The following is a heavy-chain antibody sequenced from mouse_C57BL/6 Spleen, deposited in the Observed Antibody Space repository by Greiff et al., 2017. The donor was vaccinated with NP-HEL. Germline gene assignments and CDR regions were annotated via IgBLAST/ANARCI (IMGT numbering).Heavy chain of an antibody. J-gene: IGHJ1*03. Sequence: QVQLQQPGAELVKPGASVKLSCKASGYTFTSYDINWVKQRPGQGLEWIGWIYPRGGSTKYNEKFKGKATLTVDTSSSTAYMELHSLTSEDSGVYFCARDSNYRYFDGWGTGTTVTVSS. V-gene: IGHV1-85*01. CDR1: GYTFTSYD. CDR2: IYPRGGST. D-gene: IGHD2-5*01. CDR3: ARDSNYRYFDG.